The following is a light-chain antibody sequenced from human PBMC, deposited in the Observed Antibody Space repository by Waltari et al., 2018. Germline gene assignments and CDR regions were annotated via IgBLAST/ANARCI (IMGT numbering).Light chain of an antibody. CDR2: DVS. CDR3: NSYPSTSTRYV. J-gene: IGLJ1*01. Sequence: QSALTQPASVSGSPGQTITISCTGTSSDVGGYNFVSWYQQLPGKAPKLMIYDVSNRPEGVSNRFSGSKSGNTASLTISGLLADDEADYYCNSYPSTSTRYVFGTGTKVTVL. V-gene: IGLV2-14*01. CDR1: SSDVGGYNF.